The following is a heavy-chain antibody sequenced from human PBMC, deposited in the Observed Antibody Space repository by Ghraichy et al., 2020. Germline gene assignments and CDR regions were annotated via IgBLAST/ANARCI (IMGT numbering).Heavy chain of an antibody. D-gene: IGHD2-15*01. CDR3: AKAWGYCSGGICPEYNWFDP. CDR2: ISGSGGTT. CDR1: GFTFSSYA. Sequence: ETLSLTCAASGFTFSSYAMNWVRQAPGKGVEWVSRISGSGGTTYYADSVKGRFTISRDNSKNTLHLQMNSLRAEDTAVYYCAKAWGYCSGGICPEYNWFDPWGQGTLVTVSS. J-gene: IGHJ5*02. V-gene: IGHV3-23*01.